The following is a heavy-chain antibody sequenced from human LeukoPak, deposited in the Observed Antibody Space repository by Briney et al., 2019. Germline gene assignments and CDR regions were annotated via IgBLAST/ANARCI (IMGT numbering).Heavy chain of an antibody. CDR3: AREGYGGNSGCDY. V-gene: IGHV1-2*02. Sequence: ASVKVSCKASGYTFTGYYMHWVRQAPGQGLEWMGWINPNSGGTNYAQKFQGRVTMTRDTSISTAYMELSRLRSDDTAVYYCAREGYGGNSGCDYWGQGTLVTVSS. CDR2: INPNSGGT. D-gene: IGHD4-23*01. CDR1: GYTFTGYY. J-gene: IGHJ4*02.